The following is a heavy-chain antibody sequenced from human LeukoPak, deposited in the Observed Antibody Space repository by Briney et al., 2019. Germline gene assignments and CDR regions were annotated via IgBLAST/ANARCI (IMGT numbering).Heavy chain of an antibody. CDR2: IYTSGST. V-gene: IGHV4-4*07. D-gene: IGHD2-2*02. Sequence: PSETLSLTCAVYGGSFSGYYWSWIRQPAGKGLVWIGRIYTSGSTNYNPSLKSRVTISVDTSKNQFSLKLSSVTAAGTAVYYCAREDRVSTSCYSRPRAFDIWGQGTMVTVSS. CDR3: AREDRVSTSCYSRPRAFDI. CDR1: GGSFSGYY. J-gene: IGHJ3*02.